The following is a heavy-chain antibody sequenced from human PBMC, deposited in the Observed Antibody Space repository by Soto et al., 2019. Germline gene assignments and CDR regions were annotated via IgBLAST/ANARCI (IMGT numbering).Heavy chain of an antibody. CDR1: GYTFTSYA. V-gene: IGHV7-4-1*01. CDR2: INTNTGNP. Sequence: ASVKVSCKASGYTFTSYAMNWVRQAPGQGLEWMGWINTNTGNPTYAQGFTGRFVFSLDTSVSTAYLQICSLKAEDTAVYYCATSEYYGSGSYYDYYGMDVRGQGTTVTVSS. J-gene: IGHJ6*02. D-gene: IGHD3-10*01. CDR3: ATSEYYGSGSYYDYYGMDV.